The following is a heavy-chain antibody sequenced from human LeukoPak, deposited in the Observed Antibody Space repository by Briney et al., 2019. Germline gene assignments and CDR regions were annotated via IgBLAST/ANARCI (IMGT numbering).Heavy chain of an antibody. Sequence: GASVKVSCKASGYSFTTYYMHWVRQAPGQGLEWMGIINPSGGGTRYAQKFQGRVTMTRDTSTSTVYMELSSLRSEDTAVYYCARVIGEHYYFDYWGLGTLVTVSS. J-gene: IGHJ4*02. D-gene: IGHD2-21*01. CDR1: GYSFTTYY. V-gene: IGHV1-46*01. CDR2: INPSGGGT. CDR3: ARVIGEHYYFDY.